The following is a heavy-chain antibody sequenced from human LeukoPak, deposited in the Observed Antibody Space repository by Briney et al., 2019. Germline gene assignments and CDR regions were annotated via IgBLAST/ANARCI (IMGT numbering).Heavy chain of an antibody. J-gene: IGHJ4*02. CDR1: GYTFTSYG. CDR2: ISAYNGNT. Sequence: ASVKVSCKASGYTFTSYGISWVRQAPGQGLEWMGWISAYNGNTNYAQKLQGRVTMTTDTSTSTAYMKLRSLRSDDTAVYYCARDRAWFGELPSQLWGQGTLVTVSS. V-gene: IGHV1-18*04. D-gene: IGHD3-10*01. CDR3: ARDRAWFGELPSQL.